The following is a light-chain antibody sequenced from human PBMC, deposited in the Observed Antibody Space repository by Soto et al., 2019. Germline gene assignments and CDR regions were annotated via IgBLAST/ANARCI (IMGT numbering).Light chain of an antibody. CDR3: GTWDTSLSAGV. J-gene: IGLJ2*01. Sequence: QSVLTQPPSVSAAPGQMVIISCSGSSSNIENNPISWYQQFPGTVPKLLIHDDNKRPSGIPDRFSGSKSGTSATLGITGLQTGDEADYYCGTWDTSLSAGVFGRGTKLTVL. CDR1: SSNIENNP. CDR2: DDN. V-gene: IGLV1-51*01.